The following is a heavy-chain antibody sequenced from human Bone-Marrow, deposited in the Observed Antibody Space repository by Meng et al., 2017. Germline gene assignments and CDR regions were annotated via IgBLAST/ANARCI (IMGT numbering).Heavy chain of an antibody. J-gene: IGHJ3*02. D-gene: IGHD5-12*01. CDR3: ARGVDYPPPGVPLDI. CDR1: GGSFSGYY. CDR2: IYYSGST. Sequence: SETLSLTCAVYGGSFSGYYWSWIRQPPGKGLEWIEYIYYSGSTYYNPSLKSRVTISVDTSKNQFSLKLSSVTAADTAVYYCARGVDYPPPGVPLDIWGQGTMVTVSS. V-gene: IGHV4-34*01.